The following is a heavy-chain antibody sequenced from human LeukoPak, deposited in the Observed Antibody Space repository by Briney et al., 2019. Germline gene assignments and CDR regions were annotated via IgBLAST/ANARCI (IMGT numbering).Heavy chain of an antibody. CDR3: ARALYSSSWYVY. CDR2: INHSGST. Sequence: SETLSLTCAVYGGSFSGYYWSSIRQPPGKGLEWIGEINHSGSTNYNPSLKSRVTISVDTSKNQFHLKLSSVTAADTAVYYCARALYSSSWYVYWGQGTLVTVSS. D-gene: IGHD6-13*01. CDR1: GGSFSGYY. J-gene: IGHJ4*02. V-gene: IGHV4-34*01.